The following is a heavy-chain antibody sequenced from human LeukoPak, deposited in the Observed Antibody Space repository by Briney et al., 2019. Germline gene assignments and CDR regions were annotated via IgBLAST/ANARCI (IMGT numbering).Heavy chain of an antibody. Sequence: GGSLRLSCAASGFTFSSYGMSWVRQAPGKGLEWVSAISGSGGSTYYADSVKGRFTISRDNSKNTLYLQMNSLRAEDTAVYYCARDYYDSSGYYYFDYWGQGTLVTVSS. CDR3: ARDYYDSSGYYYFDY. CDR1: GFTFSSYG. D-gene: IGHD3-22*01. J-gene: IGHJ4*02. V-gene: IGHV3-23*01. CDR2: ISGSGGST.